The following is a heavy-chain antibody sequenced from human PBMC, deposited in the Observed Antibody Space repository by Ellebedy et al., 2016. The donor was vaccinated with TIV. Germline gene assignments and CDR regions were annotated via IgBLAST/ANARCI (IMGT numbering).Heavy chain of an antibody. V-gene: IGHV4-34*01. CDR1: GESFSDHY. J-gene: IGHJ3*02. D-gene: IGHD2-21*01. Sequence: SETLSLXXAVYGESFSDHYYNWIRQPPGKGLEWLGEINHSGGTNYNPSLKSRVTISLDTSKNQFSLKLTSMTAADTAVYFCARGAIWPYDAFDIWGQGSMVTVSP. CDR2: INHSGGT. CDR3: ARGAIWPYDAFDI.